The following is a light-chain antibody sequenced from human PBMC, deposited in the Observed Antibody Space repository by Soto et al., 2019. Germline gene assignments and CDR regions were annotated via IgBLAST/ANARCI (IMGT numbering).Light chain of an antibody. CDR3: TSYTSGSTPYV. J-gene: IGLJ1*01. Sequence: QSALTQPASVSGSPGQSITISCTGTSSDVGGYNYVSWYQQHPGKAPKLMIYDVSNRPSGVSDRFSGSKSGNTASLTISGLQADDEADYYCTSYTSGSTPYVFGTGTKLTVL. CDR1: SSDVGGYNY. CDR2: DVS. V-gene: IGLV2-14*01.